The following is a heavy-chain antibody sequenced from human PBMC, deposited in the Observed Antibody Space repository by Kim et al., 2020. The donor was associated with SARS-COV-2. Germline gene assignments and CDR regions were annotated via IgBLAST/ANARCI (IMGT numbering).Heavy chain of an antibody. CDR3: ARSNSKYFDWFELDY. D-gene: IGHD3-9*01. CDR1: GYTFTSYA. V-gene: IGHV1-3*01. J-gene: IGHJ4*02. CDR2: INAGNGNT. Sequence: ASVKVSCKASGYTFTSYAMHWVRQAPGQRLEWMGWINAGNGNTKYSQKFQGRVTITRDTSASTAYMELSSLRSEDTAVYYCARSNSKYFDWFELDYWGQGTLVTVSS.